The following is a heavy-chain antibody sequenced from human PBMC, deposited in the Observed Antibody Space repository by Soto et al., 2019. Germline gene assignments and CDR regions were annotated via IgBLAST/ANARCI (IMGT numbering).Heavy chain of an antibody. J-gene: IGHJ6*01. D-gene: IGHD6-19*01. Sequence: QVQLVQSGAEAKKPGASVKVSCKASGYTFTSYDINWVRQATGQGLEWMGWMNPNSGNTGYAQKFQGRVTMTRNTSIRTAYMELSSLRSEDTAVYYCARSPQGEVAGYYGMDVWGQGTTVTVSS. CDR3: ARSPQGEVAGYYGMDV. CDR2: MNPNSGNT. CDR1: GYTFTSYD. V-gene: IGHV1-8*02.